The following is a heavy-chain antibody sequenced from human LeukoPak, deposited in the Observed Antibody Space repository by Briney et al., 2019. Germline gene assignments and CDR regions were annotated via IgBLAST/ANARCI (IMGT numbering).Heavy chain of an antibody. CDR2: INPNSGGT. J-gene: IGHJ4*02. Sequence: ASVKVSCTASGYTFTGYYMHWERQAPGQGLEWMGCINPNSGGTNYAQKFQGRVTMTRDTSISTAYMELSRLRSDNTAVYYCGRDSSTFDYWGQGTLVTVSS. D-gene: IGHD6-13*01. CDR1: GYTFTGYY. V-gene: IGHV1-2*02. CDR3: GRDSSTFDY.